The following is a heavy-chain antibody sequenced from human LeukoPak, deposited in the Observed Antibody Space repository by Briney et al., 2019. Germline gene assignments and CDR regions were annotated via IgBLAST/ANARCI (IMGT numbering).Heavy chain of an antibody. D-gene: IGHD1-26*01. J-gene: IGHJ4*02. V-gene: IGHV4-61*01. CDR3: AGGGASSIPLDY. CDR1: GGSIGGNSY. Sequence: PSETLSLTCTVSGGSIGGNSYWSWIRQPPGKGPAWIGRISNSGSTYYSPSLSSRVTISLDTSKNQFSLKLRSVTAADTAVYYCAGGGASSIPLDYWGRGTLVTVSS. CDR2: ISNSGST.